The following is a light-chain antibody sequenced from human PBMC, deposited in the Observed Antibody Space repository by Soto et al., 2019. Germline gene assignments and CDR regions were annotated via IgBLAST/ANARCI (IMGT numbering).Light chain of an antibody. CDR1: QSVNSN. J-gene: IGKJ4*01. V-gene: IGKV3-15*01. CDR2: GTS. Sequence: PGERATLSCRASQSVNSNLAWYQQKAGQAXRLXXYGTSTRATGIPSRFSGSGYGTDFTLTISSLQPEDFAIYYCQQANSFPLTFGGGNKVDIK. CDR3: QQANSFPLT.